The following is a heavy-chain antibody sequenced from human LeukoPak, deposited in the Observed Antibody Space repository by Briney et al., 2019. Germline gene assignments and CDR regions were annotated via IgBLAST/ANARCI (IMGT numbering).Heavy chain of an antibody. Sequence: SETLSLTCAVYGGSFSGYYWTLIRQTPGKELEWIGEISHTGLTGSNPSLKSRVTIFVDSSKKQFSLRMTSATAADTGVYYCARVPDITARPCDTWGPGTLVTVSS. V-gene: IGHV4-34*01. CDR1: GGSFSGYY. D-gene: IGHD1-1*01. CDR2: ISHTGLT. CDR3: ARVPDITARPCDT. J-gene: IGHJ5*02.